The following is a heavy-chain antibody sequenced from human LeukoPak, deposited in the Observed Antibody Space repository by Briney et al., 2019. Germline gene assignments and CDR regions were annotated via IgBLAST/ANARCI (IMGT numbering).Heavy chain of an antibody. CDR3: AKYRRIASYYFDY. J-gene: IGHJ4*02. CDR1: GFTFSSYA. D-gene: IGHD1-14*01. Sequence: GGSLRLSCAASGFTFSSYAMSWVRQAPGKGLEGVSAISGSSGSTYYADSVKGRFTISRDNSKNTLYLQMNSLRAEDTAVYYCAKYRRIASYYFDYWGQGTLVTVSS. CDR2: ISGSSGST. V-gene: IGHV3-23*01.